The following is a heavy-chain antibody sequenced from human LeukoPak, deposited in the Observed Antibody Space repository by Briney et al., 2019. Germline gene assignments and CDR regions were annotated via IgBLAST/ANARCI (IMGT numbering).Heavy chain of an antibody. J-gene: IGHJ6*02. D-gene: IGHD5/OR15-5a*01. CDR2: IDGSNT. CDR3: VRDGDSSVWPADV. CDR1: GFIFSSHA. Sequence: ERSLRLSCAASGFIFSSHAMHWVRQAPGKGLEWVARIDGSNTYHADSVKGRFTVSRDNSKDTLYLQMNSLGVEDTAVYYCVRDGDSSVWPADVWGQGTTVIVSS. V-gene: IGHV3-30*04.